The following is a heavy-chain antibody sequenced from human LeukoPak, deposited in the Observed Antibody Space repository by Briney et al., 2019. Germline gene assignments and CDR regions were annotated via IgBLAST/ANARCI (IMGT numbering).Heavy chain of an antibody. D-gene: IGHD4-17*01. CDR1: GYSFTSYW. CDR3: ARRGRNTVTTFSLAGSGPDSQQYYFDY. J-gene: IGHJ4*02. V-gene: IGHV5-51*01. CDR2: IYPGDSDT. Sequence: TGDSLKISCKGSGYSFTSYWIGWVRQMPGKGLEWMGIIYPGDSDTRYSPSFQGQVTISADKSISTAYLQWSSLKASDTAMYYCARRGRNTVTTFSLAGSGPDSQQYYFDYWGQGTLVTVSS.